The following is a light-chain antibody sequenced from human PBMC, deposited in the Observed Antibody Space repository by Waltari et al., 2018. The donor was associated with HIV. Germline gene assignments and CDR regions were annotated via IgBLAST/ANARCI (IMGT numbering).Light chain of an antibody. Sequence: QSVLTQPPSVSGAPGQRVTISCTGGSSNIGADYDVHWYQQIPGTAPKRLITSNKNRPAGVPDRFSASKSGTSASLGSTGLQGEDEADYFCQSYDRSLSASVVFGGGTKLTVL. V-gene: IGLV1-40*01. CDR1: SSNIGADYD. CDR3: QSYDRSLSASVV. J-gene: IGLJ2*01. CDR2: SNK.